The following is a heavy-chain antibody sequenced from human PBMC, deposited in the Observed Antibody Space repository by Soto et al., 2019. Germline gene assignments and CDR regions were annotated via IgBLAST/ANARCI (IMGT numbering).Heavy chain of an antibody. D-gene: IGHD3-3*01. CDR3: ARDGALDYDFWSGFYEAFAY. CDR1: GFTFSSYG. J-gene: IGHJ4*02. V-gene: IGHV3-33*01. CDR2: IWYDGSNK. Sequence: GGSLRLSCAASGFTFSSYGMHWVRQAPGKGLEWVAVIWYDGSNKYYADSVKGRFTISRDNSKNTLYLQMNSLRAEDTAVYYCARDGALDYDFWSGFYEAFAYWGQGPLVTV.